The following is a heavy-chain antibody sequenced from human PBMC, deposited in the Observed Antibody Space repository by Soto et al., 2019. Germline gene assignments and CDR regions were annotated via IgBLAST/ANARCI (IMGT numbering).Heavy chain of an antibody. V-gene: IGHV1-69*02. CDR1: GGTFSSYT. CDR3: AWEYGSSPYYYSGMDV. CDR2: IIPILGIA. J-gene: IGHJ6*02. Sequence: QVQLVQSGAEVKKPGSSVKVSCTASGGTFSSYTISWVRQAPGQGLEWMGRIIPILGIANYAQKFQGRVTITADKSTSTAYMELSSLSSEDTDVYYCAWEYGSSPYYYSGMDVWGQGTTVTVSS. D-gene: IGHD1-26*01.